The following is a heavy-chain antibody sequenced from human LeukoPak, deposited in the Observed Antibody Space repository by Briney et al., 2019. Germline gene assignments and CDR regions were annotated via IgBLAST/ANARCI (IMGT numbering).Heavy chain of an antibody. CDR1: GFTFSSYW. CDR2: INSDGSST. D-gene: IGHD5-12*01. V-gene: IGHV3-74*01. Sequence: GGSLRPSCAASGFTFSSYWMHWVRQAPGKGLVWVSRINSDGSSTSYADSVKGRFTISRDNAKNTLYLQMNSLRAEDTAVYYCVVATTPNYYYYYMDVWGKGTTVTVSS. CDR3: VVATTPNYYYYYMDV. J-gene: IGHJ6*03.